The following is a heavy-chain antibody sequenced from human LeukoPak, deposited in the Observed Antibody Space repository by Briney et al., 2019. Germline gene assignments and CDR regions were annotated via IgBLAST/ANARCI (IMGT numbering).Heavy chain of an antibody. Sequence: SETLSLTCAVYGGSFSGYYWSWIRQPPGKGLEWIGEINHSGSTNYNPSLKSRVTISVDTSKNQFSLKLSSVTAADTAVYYCARERSEYGTTPPFYYYYYYYMDVWGKGTTVTVSS. J-gene: IGHJ6*03. CDR3: ARERSEYGTTPPFYYYYYYYMDV. V-gene: IGHV4-34*01. CDR2: INHSGST. D-gene: IGHD1-7*01. CDR1: GGSFSGYY.